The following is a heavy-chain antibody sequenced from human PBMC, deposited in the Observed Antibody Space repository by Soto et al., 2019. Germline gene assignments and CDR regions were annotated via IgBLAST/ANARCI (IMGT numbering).Heavy chain of an antibody. CDR2: IFSNDEK. D-gene: IGHD6-13*01. V-gene: IGHV2-26*01. CDR1: GFSLSNARMG. J-gene: IGHJ6*02. CDR3: VRAYSSSWNHYYYYYGMDV. Sequence: ASGPTLVNPTETLTLTCTVSGFSLSNARMGVSWIRQPPGKALEWLAHIFSNDEKSYSTSLKSRLTISKDTSKSQVVLTMTNMDPVDTATYYCVRAYSSSWNHYYYYYGMDVWGQGTTVTVSS.